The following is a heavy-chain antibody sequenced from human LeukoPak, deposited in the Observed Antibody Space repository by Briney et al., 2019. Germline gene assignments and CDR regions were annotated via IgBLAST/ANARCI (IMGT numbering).Heavy chain of an antibody. D-gene: IGHD5-12*01. CDR2: IYYSGST. CDR3: ARHAKVLVATIWHYYYYYTDV. Sequence: SETLSLTCTVSGGSISSSSYYWGWIRQPPGKGLEWIGSIYYSGSTYYNPSLKSRVTISVDTSKNQFSLKLSSVTAADTAVYYCARHAKVLVATIWHYYYYYTDVWGKGTTVTISS. J-gene: IGHJ6*03. V-gene: IGHV4-39*01. CDR1: GGSISSSSYY.